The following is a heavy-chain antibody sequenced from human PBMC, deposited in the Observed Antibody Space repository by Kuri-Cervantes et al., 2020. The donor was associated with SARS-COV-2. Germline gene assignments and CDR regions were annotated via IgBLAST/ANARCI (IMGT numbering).Heavy chain of an antibody. CDR3: ARVEEGLFRAFDI. CDR2: FDPEDGET. D-gene: IGHD2/OR15-2a*01. J-gene: IGHJ3*02. Sequence: ASVKVSCKVSGYTLTELSMHWVRQAPGKGLEWMGGFDPEDGETNYAQKFQGRVTMTRDTSISTAYMELSRLRSDDTALYYCARVEEGLFRAFDIWGQGTMVTVSS. CDR1: GYTLTELS. V-gene: IGHV1-24*01.